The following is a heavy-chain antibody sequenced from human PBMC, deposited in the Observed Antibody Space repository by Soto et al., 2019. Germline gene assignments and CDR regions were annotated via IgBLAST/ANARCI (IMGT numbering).Heavy chain of an antibody. D-gene: IGHD2-21*02. Sequence: VGSLRLSCAASGFALSGYWMTWVRQAPGKGLEWVASINPDGTLKYYVDSVKGRFTISRDNADNSLFLQMISLRVEDTAVYYCARWESGDWYLGIWGQGTLLTVSS. CDR1: GFALSGYW. J-gene: IGHJ4*02. CDR2: INPDGTLK. CDR3: ARWESGDWYLGI. V-gene: IGHV3-7*03.